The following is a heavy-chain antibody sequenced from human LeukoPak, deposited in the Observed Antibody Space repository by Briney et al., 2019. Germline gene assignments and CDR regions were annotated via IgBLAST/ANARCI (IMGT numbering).Heavy chain of an antibody. V-gene: IGHV4-38-2*02. D-gene: IGHD1-14*01. CDR3: ARGRYNYYMDV. J-gene: IGHJ6*03. CDR1: GYSISSGYY. Sequence: SETLSLTCTVSGYSISSGYYWGWIRQPPGKGLEWIGSIYHSGSTYYNPSLKSRVTISVDTSKNQFPLKLSSVTAADTAVYYCARGRYNYYMDVWGKGTTVTVSS. CDR2: IYHSGST.